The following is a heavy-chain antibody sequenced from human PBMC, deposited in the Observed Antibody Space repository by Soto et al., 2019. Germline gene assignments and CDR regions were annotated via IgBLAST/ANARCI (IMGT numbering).Heavy chain of an antibody. Sequence: EVQLLESGGGLVQPGGSLRLSCAASGFTFGSYAMSWVRQAPGKGLEWVSSIGAGYGTYYADSVKGRFTISRDNSKNTLYLQMNSLRAEDTAIYYFATPYSSSWFSPFDYWGQGSLVTVSS. CDR2: IGAGYGT. J-gene: IGHJ4*02. CDR3: ATPYSSSWFSPFDY. CDR1: GFTFGSYA. D-gene: IGHD6-13*01. V-gene: IGHV3-23*01.